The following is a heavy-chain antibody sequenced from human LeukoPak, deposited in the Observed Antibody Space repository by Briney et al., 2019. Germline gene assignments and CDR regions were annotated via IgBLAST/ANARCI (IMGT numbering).Heavy chain of an antibody. CDR1: GGTFSSYA. CDR2: IIPIFDTA. D-gene: IGHD3-3*01. Sequence: SVKVSXKASGGTFSSYAISWVRQAPGQGLEWMGGIIPIFDTANYAQKFQGRVTITADESTSTAYMELSSLRSEDTAVYYCARVNYYDFWSGYDYFDYWGQGILVTVSS. V-gene: IGHV1-69*13. CDR3: ARVNYYDFWSGYDYFDY. J-gene: IGHJ4*02.